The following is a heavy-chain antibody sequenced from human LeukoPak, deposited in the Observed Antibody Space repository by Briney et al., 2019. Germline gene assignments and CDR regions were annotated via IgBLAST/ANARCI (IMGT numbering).Heavy chain of an antibody. CDR1: GGSFSGYY. CDR3: ARGRPDSRLQLPYYFYIDV. D-gene: IGHD2-2*01. CDR2: INHRGST. J-gene: IGHJ6*03. Sequence: SETLSLTRAVYGGSFSGYYWSWIRQPAGKGLEWIGEINHRGSTNYNPSLKSRVTISVDTSKNQFSLKLISVTAADTAVYYCARGRPDSRLQLPYYFYIDVWRKGNTVTVSS. V-gene: IGHV4-34*01.